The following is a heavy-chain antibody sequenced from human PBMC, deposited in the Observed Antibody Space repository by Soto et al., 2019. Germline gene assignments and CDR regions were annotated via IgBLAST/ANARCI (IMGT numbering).Heavy chain of an antibody. CDR2: IIPIFGTA. Sequence: QVQLVQSGAEVKKPGSSVKVSCKASGGTFSSYAISWVRQAPGQGLEWMGGIIPIFGTANYAQKFQGRVTITADESKSPAYIELSSLRSEDTAVYYCARVDYGGNSADLFDYWGQGTLVPVSS. D-gene: IGHD4-17*01. CDR1: GGTFSSYA. CDR3: ARVDYGGNSADLFDY. V-gene: IGHV1-69*01. J-gene: IGHJ4*02.